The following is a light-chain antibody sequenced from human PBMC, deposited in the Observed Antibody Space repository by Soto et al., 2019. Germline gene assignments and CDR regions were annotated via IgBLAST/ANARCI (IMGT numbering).Light chain of an antibody. CDR2: KVS. V-gene: IGKV2-30*02. CDR1: QSLVHSDGSTY. Sequence: DVVMTQSPLSLPVILGQPASISCRSSQSLVHSDGSTYLHWFQQRPGQSPRRLIYKVSNRESGVPERFSGSWLGNDFKLGISRLEAEDVGVYYCMQGTHWPRTFGQGTKVDIK. CDR3: MQGTHWPRT. J-gene: IGKJ1*01.